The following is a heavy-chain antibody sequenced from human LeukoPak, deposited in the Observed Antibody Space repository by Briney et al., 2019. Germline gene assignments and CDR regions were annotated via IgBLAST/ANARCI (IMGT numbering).Heavy chain of an antibody. Sequence: ASVKVSCKASGYTFTSYDINWVRQATGQGLEWMGWMNPNSGNTGYAQKFQGRVTMTRNTSISTAYMELSSLRSEDTAVYYCARGYLPLLWFGELSPPFDYWGQGTLVTVSS. V-gene: IGHV1-8*01. CDR3: ARGYLPLLWFGELSPPFDY. J-gene: IGHJ4*02. D-gene: IGHD3-10*01. CDR1: GYTFTSYD. CDR2: MNPNSGNT.